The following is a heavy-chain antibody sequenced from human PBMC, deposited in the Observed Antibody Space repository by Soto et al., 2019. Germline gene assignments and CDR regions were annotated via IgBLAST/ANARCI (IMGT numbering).Heavy chain of an antibody. CDR2: ISGSGRST. V-gene: IGHV3-23*01. D-gene: IGHD3-9*01. Sequence: GGSLRLSCAASGFIFSNHAMNWVRQAPGKGLEWVSAISGSGRSTYYADSVKGRFTISRDNSKNTLYLQMNSLRAEDTAAYYCAKDRIGYYKGGEYWGQGTVVTVSS. CDR3: AKDRIGYYKGGEY. J-gene: IGHJ4*02. CDR1: GFIFSNHA.